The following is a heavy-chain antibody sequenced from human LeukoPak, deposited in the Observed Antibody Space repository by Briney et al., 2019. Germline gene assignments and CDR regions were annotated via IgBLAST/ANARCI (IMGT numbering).Heavy chain of an antibody. D-gene: IGHD5-18*01. Sequence: GGSLRLSCAASGFTVSSNYISWVRQAPGKGLEWVSVIYSGGSTYYADSVKGRFTISRDNSKNTLYLQMNSLRAEDTAVYYCARDRIQLWHAFFDYWGQGTLVTVSS. J-gene: IGHJ4*02. CDR3: ARDRIQLWHAFFDY. CDR1: GFTVSSNY. V-gene: IGHV3-53*01. CDR2: IYSGGST.